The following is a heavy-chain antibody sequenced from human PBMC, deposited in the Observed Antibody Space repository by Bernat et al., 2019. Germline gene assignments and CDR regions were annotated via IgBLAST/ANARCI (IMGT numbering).Heavy chain of an antibody. J-gene: IGHJ4*02. CDR2: ISSSSTI. Sequence: EVQLVESGGGLVQPGGSLRLSCAASGFTFSSYSMNWVRQAPGKGLEWVSYISSSSTIYYADSVKGRFTISRDNAKNSLYLQMNSLRAEDTAVYYCARDFRESDYWGQGTLVTVSS. CDR1: GFTFSSYS. V-gene: IGHV3-48*01. D-gene: IGHD3-10*01. CDR3: ARDFRESDY.